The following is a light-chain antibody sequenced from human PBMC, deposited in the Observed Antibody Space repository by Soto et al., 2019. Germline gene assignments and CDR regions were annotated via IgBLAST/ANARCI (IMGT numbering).Light chain of an antibody. CDR3: QSYDSSLSVLYV. Sequence: QSALTQPSSVSGAPGHRVTISCTGSSSNIGAGYDVHWYQHLPGTAPKLLIYGNSNRPSGVPDRFSGSKSGTSASLAITGLQAEDEADYYCQSYDSSLSVLYVFGTGTKVTVL. CDR1: SSNIGAGYD. J-gene: IGLJ1*01. V-gene: IGLV1-40*01. CDR2: GNS.